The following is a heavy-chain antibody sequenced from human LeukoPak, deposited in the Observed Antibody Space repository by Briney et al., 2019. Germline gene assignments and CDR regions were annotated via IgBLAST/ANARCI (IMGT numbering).Heavy chain of an antibody. CDR2: IYASGSN. CDR1: GGSVNSYY. J-gene: IGHJ4*02. D-gene: IGHD2-2*01. Sequence: SETLSLTCTVSGGSVNSYYWSWIRQPAGKGLEWIGHIYASGSNDYNPSLKSRVTMSLDMAKNQFSLRLTSVTAADTAVYFCARMVPAGTHNYWGQGLLVTVSS. V-gene: IGHV4-4*07. CDR3: ARMVPAGTHNY.